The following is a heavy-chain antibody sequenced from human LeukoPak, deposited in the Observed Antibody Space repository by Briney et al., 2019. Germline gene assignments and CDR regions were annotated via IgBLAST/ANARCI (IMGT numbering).Heavy chain of an antibody. CDR1: GGSLNGHY. CDR2: INHSGST. Sequence: PSETLSLTCAVYGGSLNGHYWSWIRQPPGKGLEWIGEINHSGSTNYNPSLKSRVTISVDTSKNQFSLKLSSVTAADTAVYYCARPFWSGYPFDYWGQGTLVTVSS. V-gene: IGHV4-34*01. D-gene: IGHD3-3*01. CDR3: ARPFWSGYPFDY. J-gene: IGHJ4*02.